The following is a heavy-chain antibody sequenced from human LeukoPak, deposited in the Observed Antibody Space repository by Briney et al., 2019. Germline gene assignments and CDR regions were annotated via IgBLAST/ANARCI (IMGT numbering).Heavy chain of an antibody. CDR2: ISYDGSNK. CDR1: GFTFSSYG. CDR3: ARALDYDILTGYFPY. D-gene: IGHD3-9*01. J-gene: IGHJ4*02. V-gene: IGHV3-30*03. Sequence: GGSLRLSCAASGFTFSSYGMHWVRQAPGKGLEWVAVISYDGSNKYYADSVKGRFTISRDNSKNTLYLQMNSLRAEDTAVYYCARALDYDILTGYFPYWGQGTLVTVSS.